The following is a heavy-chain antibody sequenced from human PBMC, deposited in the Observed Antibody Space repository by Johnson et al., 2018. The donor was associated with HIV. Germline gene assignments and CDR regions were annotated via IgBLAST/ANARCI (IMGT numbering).Heavy chain of an antibody. D-gene: IGHD6-13*01. CDR3: AKEGWAAAQEGWGAFDI. J-gene: IGHJ3*02. CDR1: GFTFSSYG. CDR2: ISYDGSNK. V-gene: IGHV3-30*02. Sequence: QVQLVESGGGVVQPGGSLRLSCAASGFTFSSYGMHWVRQAPGKRLEWVAFISYDGSNKYYADSVKGRLTISRDNSKNTLYLQMNSLRAEDTAVYYCAKEGWAAAQEGWGAFDIWGQGTMVTVSS.